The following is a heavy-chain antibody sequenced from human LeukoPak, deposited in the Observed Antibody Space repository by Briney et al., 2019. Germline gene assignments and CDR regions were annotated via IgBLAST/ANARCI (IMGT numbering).Heavy chain of an antibody. CDR3: ARHLQVAANLGGWFDP. Sequence: SETLSLTCTVSGGSISSYYWSWTRQPPGKGLEWIGYIYTSGSTNYNPSLKSRVTISVDTSKNQFSLKLSSVTAADTAVYYCARHLQVAANLGGWFDPWGQGTLVTVSS. V-gene: IGHV4-4*09. CDR2: IYTSGST. CDR1: GGSISSYY. J-gene: IGHJ5*02. D-gene: IGHD2-15*01.